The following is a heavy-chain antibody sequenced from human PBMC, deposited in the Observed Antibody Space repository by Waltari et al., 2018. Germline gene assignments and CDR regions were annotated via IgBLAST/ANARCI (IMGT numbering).Heavy chain of an antibody. Sequence: QLQLQESGPGLVKPSETLSLTCTVSGGSISSSSYYWGWIRQPPGKGLEWIGSIYYSGGTYYNPSLKSRVTISVDTSKNHFSLKLSSVTAADTAVYYCASRRYSSGYYFPYWGQGTLVTVSS. CDR1: GGSISSSSYY. V-gene: IGHV4-39*01. CDR2: IYYSGGT. J-gene: IGHJ4*02. D-gene: IGHD3-22*01. CDR3: ASRRYSSGYYFPY.